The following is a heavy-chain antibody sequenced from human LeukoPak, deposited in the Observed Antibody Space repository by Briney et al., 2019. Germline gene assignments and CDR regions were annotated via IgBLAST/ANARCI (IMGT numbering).Heavy chain of an antibody. CDR2: INQDGRTK. D-gene: IGHD3-10*01. J-gene: IGHJ4*02. Sequence: PGGSLRLSCAISGFTFSTYWMSWVRQAPGNGPEWVANINQDGRTKYYVDSVRGRFTISRDNAKNSLYLQMNSLRAEDTAVYYCTRDSQGSRTYSVDYWGQGTLVTVSS. CDR3: TRDSQGSRTYSVDY. CDR1: GFTFSTYW. V-gene: IGHV3-7*03.